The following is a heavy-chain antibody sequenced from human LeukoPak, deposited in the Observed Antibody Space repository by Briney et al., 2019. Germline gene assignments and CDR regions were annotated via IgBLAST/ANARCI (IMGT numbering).Heavy chain of an antibody. D-gene: IGHD3-16*01. CDR2: IYYTGST. V-gene: IGHV4-59*01. CDR3: ARETSQKGAHYMDV. J-gene: IGHJ6*03. Sequence: SETLSLTCTVSDGSINGYYWSWIRQSPGKGLESLGYIYYTGSTNYNPSLKSRVTMSVDTSRNQFFLRLSSVTAADTAVYYCARETSQKGAHYMDVRGKGTTVTISS. CDR1: DGSINGYY.